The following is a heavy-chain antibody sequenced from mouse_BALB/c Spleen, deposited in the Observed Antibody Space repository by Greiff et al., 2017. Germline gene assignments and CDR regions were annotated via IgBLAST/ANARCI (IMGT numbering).Heavy chain of an antibody. D-gene: IGHD2-14*01. CDR1: GFTFNTYA. CDR2: IRSKSNNYAT. Sequence: EVQVVESGGGLVQPKGSLKLSCAASGFTFNTYAMNWVRQAPGKGLEWVARIRSKSNNYATYYADSVKDRFTISRDDSQSMLYLQMNNLKTEDTAMYYCVRQYDYAMDYWGQGTSVTVSS. J-gene: IGHJ4*01. CDR3: VRQYDYAMDY. V-gene: IGHV10-1*02.